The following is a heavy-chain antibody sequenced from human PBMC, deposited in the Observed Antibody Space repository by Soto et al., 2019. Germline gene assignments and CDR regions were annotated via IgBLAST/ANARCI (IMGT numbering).Heavy chain of an antibody. CDR1: GFSFSSHD. D-gene: IGHD2-15*01. J-gene: IGHJ4*02. CDR3: ARRLCSGGSCPGIAFDY. Sequence: GSLRLSCAASGFSFSSHDMHWFRQATGKGLEWVSGAGTVGDRYYSGSVKGRFTISRENARNSFYLQMNSLRAGDTAVYYCARRLCSGGSCPGIAFDYWGQGTLVTVSS. V-gene: IGHV3-13*01. CDR2: AGTVGDR.